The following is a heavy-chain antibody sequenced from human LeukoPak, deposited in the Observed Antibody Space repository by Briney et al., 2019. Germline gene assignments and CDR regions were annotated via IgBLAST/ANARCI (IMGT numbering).Heavy chain of an antibody. J-gene: IGHJ5*02. D-gene: IGHD3-3*01. CDR3: ASSQYDFWSGDFDSNWFDP. CDR1: GGSISSYY. V-gene: IGHV4-4*07. Sequence: SETPSLTCTVSGGSISSYYWSWIRQPAGKGLEWIGRIYTSGSTNYNPSLKSRVTMSVDTSKNQFSLKLSSVTAADTAVYYCASSQYDFWSGDFDSNWFDPWGQGTLVTVSS. CDR2: IYTSGST.